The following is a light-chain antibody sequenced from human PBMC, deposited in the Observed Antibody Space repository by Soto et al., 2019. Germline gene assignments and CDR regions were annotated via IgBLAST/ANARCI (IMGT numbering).Light chain of an antibody. CDR2: DAS. CDR3: QQRSNWPWT. Sequence: EIVLTQSPGTRSLSPGERATLSCRASQTVSSYLAWYQQKPGQAPRLLIYDASNRATGIPARFSGSGSGADFTLTISSLEPEDFAVYYCQQRSNWPWTFGQGTKVDIK. V-gene: IGKV3-11*01. CDR1: QTVSSY. J-gene: IGKJ1*01.